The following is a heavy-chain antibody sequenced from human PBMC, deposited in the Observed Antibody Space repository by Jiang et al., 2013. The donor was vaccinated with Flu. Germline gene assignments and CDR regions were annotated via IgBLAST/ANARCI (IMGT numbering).Heavy chain of an antibody. CDR2: SWNSGSI. Sequence: SWNSGSIGYADSVKGRFTISRDNAKNSLYLQMNSLRAEDTALYYCAKDLTRAFDIWGQGTMVTVSS. CDR3: AKDLTRAFDI. J-gene: IGHJ3*02. V-gene: IGHV3-9*01.